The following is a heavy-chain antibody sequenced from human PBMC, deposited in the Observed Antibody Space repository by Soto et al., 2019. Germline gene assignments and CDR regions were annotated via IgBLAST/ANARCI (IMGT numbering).Heavy chain of an antibody. D-gene: IGHD3-22*01. CDR2: ISAYNGNT. CDR3: ARDSTINMIPMGWFDP. J-gene: IGHJ5*02. CDR1: GYTFTSYG. Sequence: ASVKVSCKASGYTFTSYGISWVRQAPGQGLEWMGWISAYNGNTNYAQKLQGRVTMTTDTSTSTAYMELRSLRSDDTAVYYCARDSTINMIPMGWFDPWGQGTLVTVSS. V-gene: IGHV1-18*01.